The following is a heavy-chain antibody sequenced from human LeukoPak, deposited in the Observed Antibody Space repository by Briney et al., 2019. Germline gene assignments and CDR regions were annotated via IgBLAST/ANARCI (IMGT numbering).Heavy chain of an antibody. D-gene: IGHD1-26*01. V-gene: IGHV5-51*01. CDR3: ARPSGSYYGNYWYFDL. J-gene: IGHJ2*01. Sequence: GESLKISCKGSGYSFTRHWIGWVRQMPGKGLEWMGIIYPGDSDTRYSPSFQGQVTISADKSISTAYLQWSSLKASDTAMYYCARPSGSYYGNYWYFDLWGRGTLVTVSS. CDR2: IYPGDSDT. CDR1: GYSFTRHW.